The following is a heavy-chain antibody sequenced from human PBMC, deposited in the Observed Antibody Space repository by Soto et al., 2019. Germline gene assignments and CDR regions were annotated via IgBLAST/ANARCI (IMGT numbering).Heavy chain of an antibody. CDR1: GYSFTSYW. J-gene: IGHJ6*02. V-gene: IGHV5-51*01. D-gene: IGHD6-13*01. Sequence: GESLKISCKGSGYSFTSYWIGWVRQMPGKGLEWMGIIYPGDSDTRYSPSFQGQVTISADKSISTAYLQWSSLKASDTAMYYCARQGGRIAAAGFASPVSSNYGMDVWGQGTTVTVSS. CDR3: ARQGGRIAAAGFASPVSSNYGMDV. CDR2: IYPGDSDT.